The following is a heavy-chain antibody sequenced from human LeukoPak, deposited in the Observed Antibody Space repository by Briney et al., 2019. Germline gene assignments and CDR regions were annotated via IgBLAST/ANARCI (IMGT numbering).Heavy chain of an antibody. J-gene: IGHJ4*02. CDR1: GYTFTGYY. Sequence: GASVRVSCKASGYTFTGYYRHCVRQAPGQGREWMGWINPNSGGTNYAQKFQGRVTMTRDTSISTAHMELSRLRSDDPAVYYCARVMWDGDYFDYWGQGTLVTVSS. CDR2: INPNSGGT. V-gene: IGHV1-2*02. CDR3: ARVMWDGDYFDY. D-gene: IGHD1-26*01.